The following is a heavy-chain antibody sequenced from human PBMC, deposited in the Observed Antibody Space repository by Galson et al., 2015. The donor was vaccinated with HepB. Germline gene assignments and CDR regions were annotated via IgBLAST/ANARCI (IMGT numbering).Heavy chain of an antibody. Sequence: SVKVSCKASGYTFTGYYMHWVRQAPGQGLEWMGWINPNSGGTSYAQSFQGRVILTRDTSIDTAYMELSSLKSDDTAVYYCARGGEAYSNYDSDSYYYGMDVWGQGTTVTVSS. J-gene: IGHJ6*02. CDR3: ARGGEAYSNYDSDSYYYGMDV. CDR2: INPNSGGT. V-gene: IGHV1-2*02. D-gene: IGHD4-11*01. CDR1: GYTFTGYY.